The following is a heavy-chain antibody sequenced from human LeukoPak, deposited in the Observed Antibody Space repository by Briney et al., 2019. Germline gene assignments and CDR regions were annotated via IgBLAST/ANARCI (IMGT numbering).Heavy chain of an antibody. CDR3: TVSGIASDAFDI. V-gene: IGHV3-73*01. Sequence: GGSLRLSCAASGFTFGVSTMHWVRQASGKGLEWVGRIRSKANTYATAYSASVKGKFTISRDDSKNTAYLQMNSLKTEDTAVYYCTVSGIASDAFDIWGQGTMVTVSS. D-gene: IGHD2-21*01. J-gene: IGHJ3*02. CDR1: GFTFGVST. CDR2: IRSKANTYAT.